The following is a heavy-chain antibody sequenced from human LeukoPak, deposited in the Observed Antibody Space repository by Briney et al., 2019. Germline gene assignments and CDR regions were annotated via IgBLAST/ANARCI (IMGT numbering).Heavy chain of an antibody. CDR3: ARGIASYYDSSGYADFDY. CDR1: GFTFSSYA. Sequence: QPGRSLRLSCAASGFTFSSYAMPWVRQAPGKGLEWVAVISYDGSNKYYADSVKGRFTISRDNSKNTLYLQMNSLRAEDTAVYYCARGIASYYDSSGYADFDYWGQGTLVTVSS. D-gene: IGHD3-22*01. V-gene: IGHV3-30*04. J-gene: IGHJ4*02. CDR2: ISYDGSNK.